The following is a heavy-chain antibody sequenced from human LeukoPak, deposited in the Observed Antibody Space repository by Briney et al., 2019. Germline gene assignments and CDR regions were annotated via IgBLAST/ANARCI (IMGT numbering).Heavy chain of an antibody. CDR2: FDPEDGET. V-gene: IGHV1-24*01. Sequence: ASVKVSCKVSGYTLTELSMHWVRQAPGKGLEWMGGFDPEDGETIYAQKFQGRVTMTEDTSTDTAYMELSSLRSEDTAVYYCATELTGNGDDAFDIWGQGTMVTVSS. CDR3: ATELTGNGDDAFDI. D-gene: IGHD1-20*01. J-gene: IGHJ3*02. CDR1: GYTLTELS.